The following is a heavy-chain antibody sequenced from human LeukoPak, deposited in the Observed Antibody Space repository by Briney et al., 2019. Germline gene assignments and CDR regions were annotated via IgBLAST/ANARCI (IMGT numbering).Heavy chain of an antibody. D-gene: IGHD2-2*01. Sequence: SKTLSLTCAVYGGSFSGYYWSWIRQPPGKGLEWIGEINHSGSTNYNPSLKSRVTISVDTSKNQFSLKLSSVTAADTAVYYCARRTRYYYYYMDVWGKGTTVTISS. CDR3: ARRTRYYYYYMDV. J-gene: IGHJ6*03. CDR2: INHSGST. V-gene: IGHV4-34*01. CDR1: GGSFSGYY.